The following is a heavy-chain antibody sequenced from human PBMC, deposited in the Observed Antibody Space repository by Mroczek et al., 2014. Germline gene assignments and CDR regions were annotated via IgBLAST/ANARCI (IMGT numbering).Heavy chain of an antibody. CDR2: INHSGST. J-gene: IGHJ1*01. CDR1: GGSFSGYY. V-gene: IGHV4-34*01. Sequence: QVQLQHGAAGLLKPSETLSLTCAVYGGSFSGYYWSWIRQPPGKGLEWIGEINHSGSTNYNPSLKSRVTISVDTSKNQFSLKLSSVTAADTAVYYCARGLRRGDPRHFQHWGQGTLVTVSS. CDR3: ARGLRRGDPRHFQH. D-gene: IGHD4-17*01.